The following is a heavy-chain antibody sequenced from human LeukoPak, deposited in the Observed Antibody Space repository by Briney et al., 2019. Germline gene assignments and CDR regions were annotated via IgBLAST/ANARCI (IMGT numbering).Heavy chain of an antibody. CDR1: GFTFSSYS. V-gene: IGHV3-21*01. J-gene: IGHJ6*03. CDR2: ISSSSSYI. CDR3: ARVPRAIRGYYYYYMDV. Sequence: GGSLRLSCAASGFTFSSYSMNWVRQAPGKGLEWVPSISSSSSYIYYADSVKGRFTISRDNAKNSLYLQMNSLRAEDTAMYYCARVPRAIRGYYYYYMDVWGKGTTVTVSS. D-gene: IGHD2-2*02.